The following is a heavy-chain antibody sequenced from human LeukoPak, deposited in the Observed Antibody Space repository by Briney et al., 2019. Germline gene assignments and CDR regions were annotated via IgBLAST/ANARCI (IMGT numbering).Heavy chain of an antibody. Sequence: ASVKVSCKAPGGTFSSYAISWVRQAPGQGLEWMGGIIPIFGTANYAQKFQGRVTITADKSTSTAYMELSSLRSEDTAVYYCAMFSSSWYVGNSFDYWGQGTLVTVSS. CDR1: GGTFSSYA. D-gene: IGHD6-13*01. V-gene: IGHV1-69*06. J-gene: IGHJ4*02. CDR2: IIPIFGTA. CDR3: AMFSSSWYVGNSFDY.